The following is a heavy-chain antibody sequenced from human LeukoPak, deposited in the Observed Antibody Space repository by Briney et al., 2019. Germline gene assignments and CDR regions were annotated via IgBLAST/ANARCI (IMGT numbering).Heavy chain of an antibody. CDR1: GYSISSGYY. CDR2: IYHSGST. CDR3: ARGIVVVVAATRADAFDI. D-gene: IGHD2-15*01. J-gene: IGHJ3*02. V-gene: IGHV4-38-2*01. Sequence: SETLSLTCAVSGYSISSGYYRGWIRQPPGKGLEWIGSIYHSGSTYYNPSLKSRVTISVDTSKNQFSLKLSSVTAADTAVYYCARGIVVVVAATRADAFDIWGQGTMVTVSS.